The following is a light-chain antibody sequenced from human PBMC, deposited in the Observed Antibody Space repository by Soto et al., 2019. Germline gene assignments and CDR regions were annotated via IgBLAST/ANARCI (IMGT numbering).Light chain of an antibody. CDR2: DNN. CDR3: GPWDSSLSAVV. CDR1: SSNIGNNY. J-gene: IGLJ2*01. V-gene: IGLV1-51*01. Sequence: QSVLTQPPSVSAAPGQKVTISCSGSSSNIGNNYVSWYQQLPGTAPKLLIYDNNKRPSGIPDRFSGSKSGTSATLGITGRQTGDEADYYCGPWDSSLSAVVFGGGTKLTVL.